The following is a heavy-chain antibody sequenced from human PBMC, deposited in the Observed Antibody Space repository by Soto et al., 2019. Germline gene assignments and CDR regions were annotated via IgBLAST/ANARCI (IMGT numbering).Heavy chain of an antibody. D-gene: IGHD2-21*02. J-gene: IGHJ4*02. CDR1: GGSISGYY. CDR3: AREGFGGDAFDH. Sequence: SETLSLTCTVSGGSISGYYWSWIRQPPGKGLEWIGYIFYSGSTNYNPSLKSRVTISVDTSRNQFSLKLSSVTAADTAVYYCAREGFGGDAFDHWGQGTLVTVSS. V-gene: IGHV4-59*01. CDR2: IFYSGST.